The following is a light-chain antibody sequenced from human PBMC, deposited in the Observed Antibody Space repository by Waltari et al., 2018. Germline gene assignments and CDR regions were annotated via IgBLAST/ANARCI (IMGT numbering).Light chain of an antibody. CDR3: MIWHSSAWV. Sequence: QAVLTQPSYLSASPGTSASLTCTLRSVINVGPYRMYWYQQKPGSPPQYLLRYKSDSDKQQGSGVPSRFSGSKDASANAGILLISGLQSEDEADYYCMIWHSSAWVFGGGTKLTVL. CDR1: SVINVGPYR. CDR2: YKSDSDK. V-gene: IGLV5-45*02. J-gene: IGLJ3*02.